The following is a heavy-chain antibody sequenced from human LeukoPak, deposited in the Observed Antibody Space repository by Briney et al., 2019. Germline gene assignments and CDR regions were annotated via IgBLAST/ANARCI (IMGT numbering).Heavy chain of an antibody. Sequence: GGSLRLSCAASGFTFSSYWMSWVRQAPGKGLEWVANIKQDGSEKYYVDSVKGRFTISRDNAKNSLYLQMNSLRAEDTAVYYCARGPRREYQLLYGDYWGQGTLVTVSS. J-gene: IGHJ4*02. CDR1: GFTFSSYW. V-gene: IGHV3-7*01. CDR2: IKQDGSEK. CDR3: ARGPRREYQLLYGDY. D-gene: IGHD2-2*02.